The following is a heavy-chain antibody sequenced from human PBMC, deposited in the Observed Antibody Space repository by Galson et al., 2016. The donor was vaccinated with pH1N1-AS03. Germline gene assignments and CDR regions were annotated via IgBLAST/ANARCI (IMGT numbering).Heavy chain of an antibody. CDR1: GGSISGKNW. CDR2: IYYSGRT. CDR3: ARNTEKFYYALDV. V-gene: IGHV4-4*02. Sequence: ETLSLTCAVSGGSISGKNWWSWVRQSPGKGLEWIGEIYYSGRTNYNPSLKSRVTISVDTSKNQFSLNLTSVTAADTAVYYCARNTEKFYYALDVWGQGATVTVSS. J-gene: IGHJ6*02.